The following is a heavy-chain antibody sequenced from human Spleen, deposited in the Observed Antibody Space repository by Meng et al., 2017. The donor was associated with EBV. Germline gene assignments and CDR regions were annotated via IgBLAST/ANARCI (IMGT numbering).Heavy chain of an antibody. D-gene: IGHD1-14*01. Sequence: QEQLVGSGGVWVQPGRSLRLLCAASGFIFSGYGFHWVRQAPGKGPEWVAIIPSDASHNKYYADSVKGRFTISRDNSKNTLYLQMNSLKIEDTAVYYCAKDLSGRFDPWGQGTLVTVSS. J-gene: IGHJ5*02. CDR3: AKDLSGRFDP. V-gene: IGHV3-30*18. CDR2: IPSDASHNK. CDR1: GFIFSGYG.